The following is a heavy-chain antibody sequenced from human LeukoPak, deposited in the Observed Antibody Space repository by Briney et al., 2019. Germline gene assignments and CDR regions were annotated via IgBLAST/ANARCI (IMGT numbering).Heavy chain of an antibody. J-gene: IGHJ4*02. CDR1: GFTVSSNY. Sequence: GGSLRLSCAASGFTVSSNYMSWVRQAPGKGLEWVSVIYSGGSTYYADSVKGRFTISRDNSKNTLYLQMNSLRAEDTAVYYCARSIVATIGLDYWGQETLVTVSS. CDR3: ARSIVATIGLDY. CDR2: IYSGGST. D-gene: IGHD5-12*01. V-gene: IGHV3-53*01.